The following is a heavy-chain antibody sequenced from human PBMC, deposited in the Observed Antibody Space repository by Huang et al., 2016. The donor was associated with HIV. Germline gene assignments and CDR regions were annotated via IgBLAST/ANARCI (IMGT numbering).Heavy chain of an antibody. CDR1: GGSISSHY. CDR2: IYYSGST. CDR3: ARGGVVVVAAKSLGFDY. Sequence: QVQLQESGPGLVKPSETLSLTCTVSGGSISSHYRSWIRQPPGKGLEWIGSIYYSGSTNYHPSLKSRVTISVDTSKNQFSLKLSSVTAADTAVYYCARGGVVVVAAKSLGFDYWGQGTLVTVSS. D-gene: IGHD2-15*01. V-gene: IGHV4-59*11. J-gene: IGHJ4*02.